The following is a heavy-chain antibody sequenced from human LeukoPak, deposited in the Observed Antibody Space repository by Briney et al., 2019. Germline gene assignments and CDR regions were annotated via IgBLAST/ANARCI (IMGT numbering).Heavy chain of an antibody. CDR2: ISGSGATT. D-gene: IGHD6-25*01. J-gene: IGHJ4*02. CDR1: GFTFSNFA. V-gene: IGHV3-23*01. CDR3: AKRAANGQTYYFDY. Sequence: PGGSLRLSCAVSGFTFSNFAMSWVRQAQGKGLEWVSAISGSGATTYYADSVKGRFTISRDNSKNTLYLQMNSLRADDTAVYFCAKRAANGQTYYFDYWGQGTLVTVSS.